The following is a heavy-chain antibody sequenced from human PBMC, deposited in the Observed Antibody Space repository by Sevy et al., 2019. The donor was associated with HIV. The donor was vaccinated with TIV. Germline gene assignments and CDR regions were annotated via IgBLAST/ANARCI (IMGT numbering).Heavy chain of an antibody. J-gene: IGHJ4*02. V-gene: IGHV3-11*06. CDR1: GFTFSDYY. CDR2: ISSSSSYT. CDR3: ARDSSGDHGQYYFDY. D-gene: IGHD4-17*01. Sequence: GGSLRLSCAASGFTFSDYYMSWIRQAPGKGLEWVSYISSSSSYTNYADSVKGRFTISRDNAKNSLYLQMNSLRAEDTAVYYCARDSSGDHGQYYFDYWGQGTLVTVSS.